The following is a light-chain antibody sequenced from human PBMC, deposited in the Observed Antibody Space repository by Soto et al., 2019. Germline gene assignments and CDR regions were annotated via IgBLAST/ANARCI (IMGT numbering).Light chain of an antibody. CDR1: NSNIGTNT. CDR2: SNN. J-gene: IGLJ2*01. CDR3: AAWDDSLNGVV. V-gene: IGLV1-44*01. Sequence: QSVLTQPPSASGTPGQRVTISCSASNSNIGTNTVNWYQQLPGTAPKLLIYSNNQWPSGVPDRFSGSRYGTSATLAISGLQSEDEADYYCAAWDDSLNGVVFGGWTKLAVL.